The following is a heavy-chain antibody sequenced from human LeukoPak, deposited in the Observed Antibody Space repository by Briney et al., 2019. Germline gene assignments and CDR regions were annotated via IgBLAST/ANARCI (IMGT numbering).Heavy chain of an antibody. CDR1: GGTFSSYA. J-gene: IGHJ6*02. D-gene: IGHD3-22*01. V-gene: IGHV1-69*13. CDR2: IIPIFGTA. CDR3: ARASTYYYDSSTPDYYGMDV. Sequence: ASVKVSCKASGGTFSSYAISWVRQAPGQGLEWMGGIIPIFGTANYAQKFQGRVTITADESTSTAYMELSSLRSEDTAVYYCARASTYYYDSSTPDYYGMDVWGQGTTVTVSS.